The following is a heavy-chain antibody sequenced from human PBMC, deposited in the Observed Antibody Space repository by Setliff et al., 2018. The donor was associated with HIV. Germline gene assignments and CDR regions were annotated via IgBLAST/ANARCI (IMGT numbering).Heavy chain of an antibody. J-gene: IGHJ4*02. CDR2: IKSKIDGETT. D-gene: IGHD4-17*01. CDR3: TTIQKLTTPVDY. V-gene: IGHV3-15*01. CDR1: GFTFTIAW. Sequence: GGSLRLSCKASGFTFTIAWMSWVRQAPGKGLEWVGRIKSKIDGETTDYAAPVKGRFTVSRDDSEKTLYLQMNSLKIEDTAMYYCTTIQKLTTPVDYWGQGTLVTVSS.